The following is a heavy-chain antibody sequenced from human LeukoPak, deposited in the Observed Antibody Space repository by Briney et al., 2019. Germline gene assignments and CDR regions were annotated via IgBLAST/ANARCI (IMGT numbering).Heavy chain of an antibody. CDR1: GDTFSRHA. Sequence: ASVKVSCKASGDTFSRHAISWVRQAPGQGLKWMGGIIPIFGTADYAQKFQGRVTITADESTSTAYMELSSLRSEDTAVYYCARGRPYAFDIWGQGTMVTVSS. CDR3: ARGRPYAFDI. J-gene: IGHJ3*02. CDR2: IIPIFGTA. V-gene: IGHV1-69*13.